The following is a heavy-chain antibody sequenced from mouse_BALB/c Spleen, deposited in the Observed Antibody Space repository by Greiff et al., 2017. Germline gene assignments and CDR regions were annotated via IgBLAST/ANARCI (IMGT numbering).Heavy chain of an antibody. CDR2: INPGSGGT. D-gene: IGHD4-1*01. J-gene: IGHJ2*01. V-gene: IGHV1-54*01. Sequence: VKLQESGAELVRPGTSVKVSCKASGYAFTNYLIEWVKQRPGQGLEWIGVINPGSGGTNYNEKFKGKATLTADKSSSTAYMQLSSLTSDDSAVYFCARSRNWDFDYWGQGTTLTVAS. CDR1: GYAFTNYL. CDR3: ARSRNWDFDY.